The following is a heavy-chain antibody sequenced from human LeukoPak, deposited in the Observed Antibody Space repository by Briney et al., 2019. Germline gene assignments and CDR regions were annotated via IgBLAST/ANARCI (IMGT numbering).Heavy chain of an antibody. Sequence: GGSLRLSCAASGFPFSDYYMSWVRQAPGKGLEWVSYISSSGGYTTYADSVKGRFTISRDNAKNSLYLQMNSLRAEDTAVYYCARSRASGSLNQYYFDYWGQGTLVTVSS. CDR3: ARSRASGSLNQYYFDY. J-gene: IGHJ4*02. D-gene: IGHD1-26*01. CDR2: ISSSGGYT. V-gene: IGHV3-11*06. CDR1: GFPFSDYY.